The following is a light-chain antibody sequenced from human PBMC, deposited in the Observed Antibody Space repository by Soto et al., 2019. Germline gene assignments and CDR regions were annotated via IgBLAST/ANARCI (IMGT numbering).Light chain of an antibody. Sequence: EIVMTQSPATLSVPPGERATLSCRASQSVSSNLAWYQQKPGQAPRLLIYGASTRATGIPARFSGSGSGTEFTLTISSLQSEDFAVYYCQQYNNWWTVGQGPKVEIK. CDR1: QSVSSN. V-gene: IGKV3-15*01. CDR3: QQYNNWWT. CDR2: GAS. J-gene: IGKJ1*01.